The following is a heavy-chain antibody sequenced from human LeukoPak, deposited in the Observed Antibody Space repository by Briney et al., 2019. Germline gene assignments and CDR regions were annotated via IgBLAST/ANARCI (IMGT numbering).Heavy chain of an antibody. CDR3: AKDDAWLRFGE. Sequence: GGSLRLSCAASGFTFSSYDIHWVRQAPGKGLEWVAFTRHDGSNKHYADSVRGRFTISRDNSKNTLYLEVISLTAEDTAVYYCAKDDAWLRFGEWSQGTLVTVSS. J-gene: IGHJ4*02. CDR2: TRHDGSNK. D-gene: IGHD3-10*01. V-gene: IGHV3-30*02. CDR1: GFTFSSYD.